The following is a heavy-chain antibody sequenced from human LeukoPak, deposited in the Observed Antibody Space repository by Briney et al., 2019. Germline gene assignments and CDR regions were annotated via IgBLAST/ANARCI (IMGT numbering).Heavy chain of an antibody. J-gene: IGHJ4*02. CDR2: IRSRDRTI. D-gene: IGHD3-10*01. Sequence: GGSLRLSCAASGFMLSSYWMTWVRQAPGKGLEWVSYIRSRDRTIYYADSVKGRFTISTDNAENSLYLQMNSLRAEDTAVYYCARGGFTMVRGVTRFDYWGQGTLVTVSS. V-gene: IGHV3-48*01. CDR1: GFMLSSYW. CDR3: ARGGFTMVRGVTRFDY.